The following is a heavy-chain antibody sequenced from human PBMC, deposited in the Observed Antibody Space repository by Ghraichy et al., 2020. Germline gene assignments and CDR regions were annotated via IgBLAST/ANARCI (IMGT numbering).Heavy chain of an antibody. D-gene: IGHD5-18*01. Sequence: SETLSLTCTVSGGSFSGSTFYWVWLRQPPGRGLEWLGYINYRGSTNYNPSLKIPVTISVDTSKNPFSLRLTSVTAADTAVYYCARRDTAMSRFDYWGQGTLVTVSS. CDR1: GGSFSGSTFY. CDR3: ARRDTAMSRFDY. CDR2: INYRGST. J-gene: IGHJ4*02. V-gene: IGHV4-39*01.